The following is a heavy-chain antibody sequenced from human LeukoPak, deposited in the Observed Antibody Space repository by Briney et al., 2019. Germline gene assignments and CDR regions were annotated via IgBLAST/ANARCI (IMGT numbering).Heavy chain of an antibody. V-gene: IGHV3-21*01. J-gene: IGHJ4*02. Sequence: GGSLRLSCAASGFTFSSYSMNWVRQAPGKGLEWVSSISSSSYIYYADSVKGRFTISRDNARKSLYLEMNSLRAEDTAVYYCARGTLNIPGEQGAFDYWGQGTLVTVSS. CDR1: GFTFSSYS. CDR2: ISSSSYI. CDR3: ARGTLNIPGEQGAFDY. D-gene: IGHD1-14*01.